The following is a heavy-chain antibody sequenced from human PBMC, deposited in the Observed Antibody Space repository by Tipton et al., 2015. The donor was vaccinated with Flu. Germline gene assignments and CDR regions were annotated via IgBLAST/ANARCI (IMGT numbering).Heavy chain of an antibody. V-gene: IGHV4-39*01. J-gene: IGHJ4*02. CDR3: SRLSYYDVDLKNFYFEY. Sequence: TLSLTCTDSGGSISSSGYNWGWIRQPPGKGLEWIGSIYYSGSTYYNPSLKSRVSISVDTSKNQFSLKLNSVTAADTAVYYCSRLSYYDVDLKNFYFEYWGQGTLVTVSS. CDR1: GGSISSSGYN. CDR2: IYYSGST. D-gene: IGHD3-10*02.